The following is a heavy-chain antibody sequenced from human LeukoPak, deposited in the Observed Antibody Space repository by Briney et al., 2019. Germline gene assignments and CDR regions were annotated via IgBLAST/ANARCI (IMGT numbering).Heavy chain of an antibody. J-gene: IGHJ4*02. CDR1: GFTFSSYA. CDR3: AKGSSSSCYGNCHY. CDR2: ICGSGDTT. Sequence: PGESLRLSCAASGFTFSSYAVSWVRQAPGKGLEWVSSICGSGDTTYYADSVKGRFTISRDNSKNTLYMQMTSLRAEDTAVYYCAKGSSSSCYGNCHYWGQGTLVTVSS. D-gene: IGHD6-13*01. V-gene: IGHV3-23*01.